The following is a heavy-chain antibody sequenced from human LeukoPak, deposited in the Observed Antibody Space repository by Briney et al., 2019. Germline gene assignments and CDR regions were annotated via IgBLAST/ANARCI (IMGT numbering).Heavy chain of an antibody. D-gene: IGHD3-10*01. CDR1: GFTFRSYS. CDR3: ARGSYYGSGSYQRSYYMDV. V-gene: IGHV3-48*01. CDR2: ISSSSSTI. J-gene: IGHJ6*03. Sequence: GGSLRLSCAASGFTFRSYSMNWVRQAPGKGLEWVAYISSSSSTIYYADSVKGRFTISRDNAKNSLYLQMNSLRAEDTAVYYCARGSYYGSGSYQRSYYMDVWGKGTTVTISS.